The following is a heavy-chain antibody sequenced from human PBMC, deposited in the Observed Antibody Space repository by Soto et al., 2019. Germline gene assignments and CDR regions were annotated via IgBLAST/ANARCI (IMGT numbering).Heavy chain of an antibody. CDR2: ISGSGSST. J-gene: IGHJ6*02. D-gene: IGHD4-17*01. V-gene: IGHV3-23*01. CDR3: AKCDGDYRYYYYGMDA. CDR1: GFAFNIYA. Sequence: GSLSLSCAASGFAFNIYAMSWVRQAPGKGLEWVASISGSGSSTYSADSVKGRFTISRDNSKIMVYLQMNNLRAEDTATYYCAKCDGDYRYYYYGMDAWGQGTTVTVSS.